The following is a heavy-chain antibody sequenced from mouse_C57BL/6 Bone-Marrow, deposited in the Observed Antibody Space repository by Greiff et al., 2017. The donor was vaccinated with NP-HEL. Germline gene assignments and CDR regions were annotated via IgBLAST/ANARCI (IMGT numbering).Heavy chain of an antibody. J-gene: IGHJ2*01. CDR1: GFTFSSYA. Sequence: EVKLVESGGGLVKPGGSLKLSCAASGFTFSSYAMSWVRQIPEKRLEWVATISDGGSYTYYPDNVKGRFTISRDNAKNNLYLQMSHLKSEDTAMYYCARSLWIDYWGQGTTLTVSS. V-gene: IGHV5-4*03. CDR3: ARSLWIDY. CDR2: ISDGGSYT. D-gene: IGHD1-1*02.